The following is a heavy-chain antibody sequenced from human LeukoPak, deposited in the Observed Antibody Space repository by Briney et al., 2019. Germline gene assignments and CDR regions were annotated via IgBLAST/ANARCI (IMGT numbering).Heavy chain of an antibody. Sequence: SETLSLTCTVSGGSISSYYWSWIRQPPGKGLEWIGYIYYSGSTNYNPSLKSRVTISVDTSKNQFSLKLSSVTAADTAVYYCAREDLGGGYDSYYYYGMDVWGQGTTVTVSS. CDR3: AREDLGGGYDSYYYYGMDV. CDR1: GGSISSYY. V-gene: IGHV4-59*08. CDR2: IYYSGST. J-gene: IGHJ6*02. D-gene: IGHD5-12*01.